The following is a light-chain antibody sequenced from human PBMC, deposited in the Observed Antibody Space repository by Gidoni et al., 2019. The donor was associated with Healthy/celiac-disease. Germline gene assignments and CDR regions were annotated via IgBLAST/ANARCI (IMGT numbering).Light chain of an antibody. J-gene: IGKJ1*01. CDR2: GAS. CDR1: QSVSSN. CDR3: QQDNNWPWT. V-gene: IGKV3-15*01. Sequence: EIVMTQSPATLSVSPGERATLSCRASQSVSSNLAWYQQKPGQAPRLLIYGASTRATGIPARVRGSGYGTEFTLTISSLQSEDVAGYYCQQDNNWPWTFXQXTKVEIK.